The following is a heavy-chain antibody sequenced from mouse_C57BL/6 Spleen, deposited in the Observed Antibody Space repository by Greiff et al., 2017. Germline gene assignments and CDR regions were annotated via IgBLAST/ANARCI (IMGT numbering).Heavy chain of an antibody. D-gene: IGHD2-5*01. J-gene: IGHJ2*01. CDR1: GYAFSSSW. Sequence: VQLQQSGPELVKPGASVKISCKASGYAFSSSWMNWVKQRPGKGLEWIGRIYPGDGDTNYNGKFKGKATLTADKSSSTVYMQLSSLTSEDSAVYFCASYYSNYDYFDYWGQGTTLTVSS. CDR3: ASYYSNYDYFDY. V-gene: IGHV1-82*01. CDR2: IYPGDGDT.